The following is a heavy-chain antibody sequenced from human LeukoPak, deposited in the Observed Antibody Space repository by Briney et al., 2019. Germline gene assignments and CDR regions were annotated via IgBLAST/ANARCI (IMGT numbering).Heavy chain of an antibody. V-gene: IGHV1-46*01. J-gene: IGHJ4*02. CDR3: ARDARWRAGYSL. CDR2: INPSGGST. D-gene: IGHD3-9*01. Sequence: ASVKVSCKASGYTFTDYYIHWVRQAPGQGLEWMGIINPSGGSTSYAQKFQGRVTMTRDTSTSTVYMELSSLRSEDTAVYYCARDARWRAGYSLWGQGTLVTVSS. CDR1: GYTFTDYY.